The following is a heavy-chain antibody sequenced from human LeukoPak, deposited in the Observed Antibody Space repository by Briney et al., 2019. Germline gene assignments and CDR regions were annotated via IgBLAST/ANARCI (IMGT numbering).Heavy chain of an antibody. V-gene: IGHV3-74*01. Sequence: GGSLRLSCAASGFIFDDYAMHWVRQAPGKGLVWVSHINSDGSWTSYADSVKGRFTISEDNAKNTVYLQMNSLRAEDTAVYYCVSFYETYWGRGTLVTVSS. CDR1: GFIFDDYA. J-gene: IGHJ4*02. D-gene: IGHD2/OR15-2a*01. CDR3: VSFYETY. CDR2: INSDGSWT.